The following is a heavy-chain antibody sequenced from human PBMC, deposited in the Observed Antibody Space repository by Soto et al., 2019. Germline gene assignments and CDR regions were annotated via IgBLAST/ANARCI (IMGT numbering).Heavy chain of an antibody. Sequence: SETLSLTCTVSGGSISSGYYWGWIRQPPGKGLEWIGSIYHSGSTYYNPSLKSRVTISVDTSKNQFSLKLSSVTAADTAVYYCARDLLPGVATVYYYYGMDVWGQGTTVTVSS. CDR3: ARDLLPGVATVYYYYGMDV. CDR1: GGSISSGYY. V-gene: IGHV4-38-2*02. CDR2: IYHSGST. D-gene: IGHD5-12*01. J-gene: IGHJ6*02.